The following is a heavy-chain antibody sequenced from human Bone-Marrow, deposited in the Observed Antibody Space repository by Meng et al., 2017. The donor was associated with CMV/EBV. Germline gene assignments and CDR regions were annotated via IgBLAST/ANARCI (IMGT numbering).Heavy chain of an antibody. Sequence: GGSLRLSCAASGFTFSTHALHWVRQAPGKGLEWVAVISNDGSNEYYADSVKGRFTISRDNSKNTLYLQMNSLRAEDTAVYYCAKDRCSSTSCYIGEFRGMDVWGQGTTVTVSS. V-gene: IGHV3-30*04. J-gene: IGHJ6*02. CDR1: GFTFSTHA. CDR3: AKDRCSSTSCYIGEFRGMDV. D-gene: IGHD2-2*02. CDR2: ISNDGSNE.